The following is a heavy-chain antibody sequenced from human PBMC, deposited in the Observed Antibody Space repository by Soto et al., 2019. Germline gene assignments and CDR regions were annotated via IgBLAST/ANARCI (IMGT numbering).Heavy chain of an antibody. Sequence: PSETLSLTCTVSGCSISSGDYYWSWIRQPPGEGLEWIGYIYYSGSTYYNPSLKSRVTISVDTSKNQFSLKLSSVTAADTAVYYCARDRERMDVWGQGTTVTVSS. D-gene: IGHD1-26*01. CDR2: IYYSGST. CDR3: ARDRERMDV. V-gene: IGHV4-30-4*01. J-gene: IGHJ6*02. CDR1: GCSISSGDYY.